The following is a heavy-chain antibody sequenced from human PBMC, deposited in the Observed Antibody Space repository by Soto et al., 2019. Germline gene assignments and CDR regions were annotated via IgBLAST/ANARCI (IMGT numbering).Heavy chain of an antibody. V-gene: IGHV1-3*01. CDR2: INGNT. CDR3: ARDRGDYSAFDI. J-gene: IGHJ3*02. CDR1: GYTFNTHA. Sequence: ASVKVSCKTSGYTFNTHAMHWVRQAPGQRLEWMGWINGNTRYSRKFQGRVTITRDTSASTVYMELSSLKSEDTALYYCARDRGDYSAFDIWGQGTMVTVSS. D-gene: IGHD4-17*01.